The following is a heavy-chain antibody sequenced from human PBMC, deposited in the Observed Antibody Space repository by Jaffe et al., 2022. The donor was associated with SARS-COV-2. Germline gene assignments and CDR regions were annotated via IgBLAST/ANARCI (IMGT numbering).Heavy chain of an antibody. J-gene: IGHJ4*02. CDR1: GYTFTGYY. V-gene: IGHV1-2*06. CDR3: ARDLKSYFYALGY. CDR2: INPNSGGT. Sequence: QVQLVQSGAEVKKPGASVKVSCKASGYTFTGYYIHWVRQAPGQGLEWMGRINPNSGGTSYAQKFQGRVTVTRDTSISTAYMELSRLRSDDTAVYFCARDLKSYFYALGYWGQGTLVTVSS. D-gene: IGHD3-22*01.